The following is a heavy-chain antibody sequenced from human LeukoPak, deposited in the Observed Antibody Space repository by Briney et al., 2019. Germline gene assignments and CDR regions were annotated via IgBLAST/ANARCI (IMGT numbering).Heavy chain of an antibody. CDR2: IYHGSA. J-gene: IGHJ5*01. CDR1: DDSVSSSRYY. D-gene: IGHD6-19*01. Sequence: SGNLSLTCTVSDDSVSSSRYYWTWIRQPPGKGLEWIGYIYHGSATYNPSLESRVTLSMDTSKNQYSLKMTSVTAADTAVYYCAREGGRQWLVSGALDSWGQGTLVTVPS. V-gene: IGHV4-61*01. CDR3: AREGGRQWLVSGALDS.